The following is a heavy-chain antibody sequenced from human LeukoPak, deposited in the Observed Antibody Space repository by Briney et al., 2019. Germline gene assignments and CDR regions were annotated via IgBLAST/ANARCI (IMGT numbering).Heavy chain of an antibody. CDR2: IYHSGST. V-gene: IGHV4-38-2*02. CDR3: ARDLGSSWVY. D-gene: IGHD6-13*01. Sequence: PSETLSLTCSVSGDSISSGYYWGWIRQPPGKGLEWIGNIYHSGSTYYNLSLKSRVTISVDTSKNQFSLKLNSVTAADTAVYYCARDLGSSWVYWGQGTLVTVSS. CDR1: GDSISSGYY. J-gene: IGHJ4*02.